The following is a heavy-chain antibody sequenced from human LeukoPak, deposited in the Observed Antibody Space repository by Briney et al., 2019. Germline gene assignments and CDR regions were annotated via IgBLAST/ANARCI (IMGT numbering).Heavy chain of an antibody. D-gene: IGHD6-13*01. Sequence: AGGSLRLSCAASGFTVSSNYMSWVRQAPGKGLEWVAVISYDGSNKYYADSVKGRFTISRDNSKNTLYLQMNSLRAEDTAVYYCAKDESSSQYYFDYWGQGTLVTVSS. CDR3: AKDESSSQYYFDY. CDR2: ISYDGSNK. J-gene: IGHJ4*02. V-gene: IGHV3-30*18. CDR1: GFTVSSNY.